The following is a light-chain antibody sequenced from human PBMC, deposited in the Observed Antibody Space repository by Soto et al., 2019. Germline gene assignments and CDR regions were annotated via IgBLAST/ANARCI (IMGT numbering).Light chain of an antibody. V-gene: IGKV1-5*03. J-gene: IGKJ1*01. CDR1: QSISTW. CDR3: QQYSTYPWT. Sequence: DIQMTQSPSTLSASVGGRVTITCRARQSISTWLAWHQQKPGKAPQLLIYKASNLESGVPSRFSGSGSGTEFTLSITSLHPDDFATYYCQQYSTYPWTFGQGTKVEIK. CDR2: KAS.